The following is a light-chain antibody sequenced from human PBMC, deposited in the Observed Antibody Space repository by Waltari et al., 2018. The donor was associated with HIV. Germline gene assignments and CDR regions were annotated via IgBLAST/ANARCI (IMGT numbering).Light chain of an antibody. CDR3: QAWDSRTS. J-gene: IGLJ2*01. CDR2: QDS. Sequence: SSELTQPPSVSVSPGQTASITCSGDKLGDKYVSWYQQKAGQSPVLVIFQDSQRPSGIPERFSGSNSGNTATLTISGTQAMDEADYYCQAWDSRTSFGGGTKLTVL. CDR1: KLGDKY. V-gene: IGLV3-1*01.